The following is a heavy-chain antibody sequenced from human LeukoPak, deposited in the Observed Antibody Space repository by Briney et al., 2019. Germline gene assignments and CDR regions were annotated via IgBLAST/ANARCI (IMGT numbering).Heavy chain of an antibody. CDR1: GGSFIGYY. CDR3: ARYSRYCSGGSCSPFDY. Sequence: SETLSLTCAVYGGSFIGYYWSWIRQPPGKGLEWIGEINHSGSTNYNPSLKSRVTISVDTSKNQFSLKLSSVTAADTAVYYCARYSRYCSGGSCSPFDYWGQGTLVTVSS. J-gene: IGHJ4*02. D-gene: IGHD2-15*01. V-gene: IGHV4-34*01. CDR2: INHSGST.